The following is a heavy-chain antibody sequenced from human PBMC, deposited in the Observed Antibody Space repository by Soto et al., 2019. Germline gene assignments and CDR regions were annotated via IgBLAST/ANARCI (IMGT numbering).Heavy chain of an antibody. CDR2: IYYSGST. J-gene: IGHJ4*02. CDR3: AIFLLVGQLLSAIDY. V-gene: IGHV4-30-4*01. CDR1: GGSISSGDYY. Sequence: SETLSLTCTVSGGSISSGDYYWSWIRQPPGKGLEWIGYIYYSGSTYYNPSLKSRVTISVDTSKNQFSLKLSSVTAADTAVYYCAIFLLVGQLLSAIDYWGPGTLVTVSS. D-gene: IGHD1-26*01.